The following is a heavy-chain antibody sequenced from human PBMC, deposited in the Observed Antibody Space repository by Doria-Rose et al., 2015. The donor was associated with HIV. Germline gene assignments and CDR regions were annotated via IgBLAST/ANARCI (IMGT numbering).Heavy chain of an antibody. J-gene: IGHJ4*02. CDR3: ARMGSYRELDY. V-gene: IGHV4-31*03. CDR1: GASVSSRGYY. Sequence: VKPSETLSLTCSVSGASVSSRGYYWNWIRQVPGKGLESLGYTYYTGTSDYSPSLKSRLNMAVDTSKNQFSLKLSFVTVADTAVYYCARMGSYRELDYWGQGALSSSPQ. CDR2: TYYTGTS. D-gene: IGHD3-3*01.